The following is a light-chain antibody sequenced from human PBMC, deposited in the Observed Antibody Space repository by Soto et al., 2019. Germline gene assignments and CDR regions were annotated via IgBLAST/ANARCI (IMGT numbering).Light chain of an antibody. CDR3: HQYGTAPRA. CDR2: GAS. V-gene: IGKV3-20*01. J-gene: IGKJ3*01. Sequence: SQSVSSSALAWYQQKPGQAPRRLIYGASSRATGIPDRFSGSGSGTDFTLACGILEPDDFSVYYCHQYGTAPRACGPGTKVDIK. CDR1: QSVSSSA.